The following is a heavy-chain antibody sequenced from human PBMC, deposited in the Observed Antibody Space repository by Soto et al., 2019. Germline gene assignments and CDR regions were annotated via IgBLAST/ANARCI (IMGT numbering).Heavy chain of an antibody. D-gene: IGHD2-21*02. Sequence: EVQLVESGGGLVQPGGSLRLSCAASGFTFSSYCMSWVRQAPGKGLAWVANIKGDGSGTYYVDSMRGRFTISRDNAKNALYLQMNALRAEDTAVYFCAREDTVETLRFWGQGTLVTVSS. CDR1: GFTFSSYC. CDR2: IKGDGSGT. V-gene: IGHV3-7*03. J-gene: IGHJ4*02. CDR3: AREDTVETLRF.